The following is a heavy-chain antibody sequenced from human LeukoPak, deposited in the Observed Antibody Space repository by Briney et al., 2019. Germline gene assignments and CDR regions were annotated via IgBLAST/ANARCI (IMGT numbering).Heavy chain of an antibody. D-gene: IGHD3-10*02. J-gene: IGHJ4*02. CDR3: AKAATCNRITLYYFDY. CDR2: FIGSGGSP. CDR1: GFTFSSYA. Sequence: GGSLRLSCAASGFTFSSYAMSWVRQAPGKGLGGVSAFIGSGGSPYYADSVKGRFTISRDNSKNTVYQQMNSLRAEDTAVYYCAKAATCNRITLYYFDYWGQRALVTVSS. V-gene: IGHV3-23*01.